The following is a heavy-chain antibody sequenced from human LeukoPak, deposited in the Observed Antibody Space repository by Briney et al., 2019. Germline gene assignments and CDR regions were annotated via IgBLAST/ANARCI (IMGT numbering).Heavy chain of an antibody. Sequence: PGGSLRLSCAASGFTFRNYAMNWVRQAPGKGLEWVSVVSGSGSGTYYIDSVKGRFTISRDNFKNTLYLQMNSLRAEDTAVYYCAKDFSGWYSDSAFDIWGQGTMVTVSS. V-gene: IGHV3-23*01. CDR3: AKDFSGWYSDSAFDI. CDR2: VSGSGSGT. D-gene: IGHD6-19*01. J-gene: IGHJ3*02. CDR1: GFTFRNYA.